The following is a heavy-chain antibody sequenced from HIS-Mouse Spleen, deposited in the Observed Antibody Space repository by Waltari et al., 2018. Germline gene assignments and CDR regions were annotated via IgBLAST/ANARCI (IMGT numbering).Heavy chain of an antibody. V-gene: IGHV3-30-3*01. D-gene: IGHD1-20*01. CDR2: ISYDGSNK. CDR1: GFTFRSYA. CDR3: ARDHRNNWAIRD. J-gene: IGHJ4*02. Sequence: QVQLVESGGGVVQPGRSLRLSCAASGFTFRSYAMHWVRQAPGKGLEWGAVISYDGSNKYYADSVKGRFTISRDNSKNTLYLQMNSLRAEDTAVYYCARDHRNNWAIRDWGQGTLVTVSS.